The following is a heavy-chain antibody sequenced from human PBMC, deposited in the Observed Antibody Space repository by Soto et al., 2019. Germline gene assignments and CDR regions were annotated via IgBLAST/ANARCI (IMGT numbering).Heavy chain of an antibody. CDR2: IYYSGST. D-gene: IGHD1-26*01. Sequence: QVQLQESGPGLVKPSQTLSLTCTVSGGSISSGDYYWSWIRQPPGKGLEWIGYIYYSGSTYYNPSLKRRVTLSVDTSKNQFSLKLSSVTAADTAVYYCAREENSGSYYVWFDPGGQGTLVTVSS. CDR1: GGSISSGDYY. J-gene: IGHJ5*02. V-gene: IGHV4-30-4*01. CDR3: AREENSGSYYVWFDP.